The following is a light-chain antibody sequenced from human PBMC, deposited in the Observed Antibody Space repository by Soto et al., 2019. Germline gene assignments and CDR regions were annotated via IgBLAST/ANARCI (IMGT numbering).Light chain of an antibody. CDR3: QQSYSTPRLT. CDR1: QSISNY. V-gene: IGKV1-39*01. Sequence: DIQVTQSPSSLSASVGDRVTLTCRASQSISNYLNWYQQKPGKPPKLLIYGASSLQSGVPSRFSGSGSGTDFTLSISSLQPEDFATYYCQQSYSTPRLTFGGGTKVEIK. CDR2: GAS. J-gene: IGKJ4*01.